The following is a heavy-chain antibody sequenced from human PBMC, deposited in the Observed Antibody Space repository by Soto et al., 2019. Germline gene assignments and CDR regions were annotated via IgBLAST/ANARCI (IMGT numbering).Heavy chain of an antibody. CDR2: ISSSSSTI. D-gene: IGHD1-7*01. V-gene: IGHV3-48*01. J-gene: IGHJ6*03. CDR3: ARHWNYGLCMDV. Sequence: HPGGSLRLSCAASGFTFSSYSMNWVRQAPGKGLEWVSYISSSSSTIYYADSVKGRFTISRDNAKNSLHLQMNSLRAEDTAVYYCARHWNYGLCMDVWGKGTTVTVSS. CDR1: GFTFSSYS.